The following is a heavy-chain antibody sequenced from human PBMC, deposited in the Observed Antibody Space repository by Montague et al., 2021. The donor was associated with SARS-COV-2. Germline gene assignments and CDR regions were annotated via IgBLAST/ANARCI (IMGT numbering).Heavy chain of an antibody. J-gene: IGHJ6*02. CDR2: IYYSGST. Sequence: SETLSLTCTVSGASVRSGNSYWSWIRQPPGKGLEWIGHIYYSGSTNYNPPLKSRVTISVDTSKNQFSLKLSSVTAADTAVYYCARVPYSSSGFFYYYYGIDVWGQGTTVTVSS. CDR3: ARVPYSSSGFFYYYYGIDV. D-gene: IGHD6-6*01. CDR1: GASVRSGNSY. V-gene: IGHV4-61*01.